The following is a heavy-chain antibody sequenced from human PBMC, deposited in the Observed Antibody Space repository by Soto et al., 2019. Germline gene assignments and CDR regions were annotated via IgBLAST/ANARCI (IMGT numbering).Heavy chain of an antibody. D-gene: IGHD6-13*01. V-gene: IGHV4-59*01. J-gene: IGHJ5*02. CDR2: IYYSGST. CDR1: GGSISSYY. Sequence: QVQLQESGPGLVKPSETLSLTCTVSGGSISSYYWSWIRQPPGKGLEWIGYIYYSGSTNYNPSLQSRVTISVDTSKNQFSLKLSSVTAADTAVYYCARGIAAAGRVNWFDPWGQGTLVTVSS. CDR3: ARGIAAAGRVNWFDP.